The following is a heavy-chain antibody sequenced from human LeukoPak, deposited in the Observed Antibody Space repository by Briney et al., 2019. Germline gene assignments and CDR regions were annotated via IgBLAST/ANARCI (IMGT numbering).Heavy chain of an antibody. CDR1: VGSVSSDAYY. J-gene: IGHJ4*02. CDR2: VYYSGRT. Sequence: SESLSLTCTVSVGSVSSDAYYWNWIRKSPGKGLEWVGFVYYSGRTKYNPSLKSRVTISIDTSKNQVSLKLRSVTAADTAMYYCARAESSTIFFDYWGQGTLVTVSS. V-gene: IGHV4-61*08. CDR3: ARAESSTIFFDY. D-gene: IGHD2-2*01.